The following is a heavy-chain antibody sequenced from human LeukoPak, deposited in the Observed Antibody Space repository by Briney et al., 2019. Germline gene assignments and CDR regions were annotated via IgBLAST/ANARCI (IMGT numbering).Heavy chain of an antibody. Sequence: GGSLRLSCAASGFTVSTNYMSWVRQAPGKGLEWVSAISGSGGSTYYADSVKGRFTISRDNSKNTLYLQMNSLRAEDTAVYYCAKSLGAYCTNGVCYGIYYYGMDVWGQGTTVTVSS. J-gene: IGHJ6*02. D-gene: IGHD2-8*01. CDR1: GFTVSTNY. V-gene: IGHV3-23*01. CDR3: AKSLGAYCTNGVCYGIYYYGMDV. CDR2: ISGSGGST.